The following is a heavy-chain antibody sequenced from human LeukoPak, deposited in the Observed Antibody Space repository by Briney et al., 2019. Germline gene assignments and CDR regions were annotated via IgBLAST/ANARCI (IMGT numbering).Heavy chain of an antibody. Sequence: SVKVSCKASGGTFSSYAISWVRQAPGQGLEWMGGIIPIFGTANYAQKFQGRVTITADESTSTAYMELSSLRSEYTAVYYCARATYYDILTGYYPYYYYGMDVWGKGTTVTVSS. CDR1: GGTFSSYA. CDR3: ARATYYDILTGYYPYYYYGMDV. V-gene: IGHV1-69*13. J-gene: IGHJ6*04. CDR2: IIPIFGTA. D-gene: IGHD3-9*01.